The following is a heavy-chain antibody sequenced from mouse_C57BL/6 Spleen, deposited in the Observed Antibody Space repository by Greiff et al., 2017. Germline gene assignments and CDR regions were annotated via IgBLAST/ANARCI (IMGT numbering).Heavy chain of an antibody. CDR3: ARNRGFDY. J-gene: IGHJ2*01. CDR1: GYTFTDYY. CDR2: IYPGSGNT. V-gene: IGHV1-76*01. Sequence: QVQLQQSGAELVRPGASVKLSCKASGYTFTDYYINWVKQRPGQGLEWIARIYPGSGNTYYNEKFKGKATLTAEKSSSTAYMQLSSLTSEDSAVYFCARNRGFDYWGQGTTLTVSS.